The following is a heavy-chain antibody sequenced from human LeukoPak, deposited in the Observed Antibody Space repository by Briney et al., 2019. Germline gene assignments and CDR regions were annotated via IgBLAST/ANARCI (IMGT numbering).Heavy chain of an antibody. J-gene: IGHJ6*03. CDR3: ARGGGRVVVIGYYYMDV. CDR1: GGSFSGYY. CDR2: INHSGST. D-gene: IGHD3-22*01. Sequence: SETLSLTCAVYGGSFSGYYWSWIRQPPGKGLKWIGEINHSGSTNYNPSLKSRVTISVDTSKNQFSLKLSSVTAADTAVYYCARGGGRVVVIGYYYMDVWGKGTTVTVSS. V-gene: IGHV4-34*01.